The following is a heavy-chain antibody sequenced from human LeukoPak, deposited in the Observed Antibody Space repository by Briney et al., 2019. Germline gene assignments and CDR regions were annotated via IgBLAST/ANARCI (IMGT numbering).Heavy chain of an antibody. Sequence: SETLSLTCAVYGGSFSGHYWSWIRQPPGKGLEWIGEINHSGSTNYNPSLKSRVTISVDTSKNQFSLKLSSVTAADTAVYYCARIGRGDGYNSFDYWGQGTLVTVSS. V-gene: IGHV4-34*01. CDR2: INHSGST. CDR1: GGSFSGHY. D-gene: IGHD5-24*01. J-gene: IGHJ4*02. CDR3: ARIGRGDGYNSFDY.